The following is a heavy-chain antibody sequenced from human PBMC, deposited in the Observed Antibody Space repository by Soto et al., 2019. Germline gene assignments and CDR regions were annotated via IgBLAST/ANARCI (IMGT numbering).Heavy chain of an antibody. Sequence: RLSCAASGCTFSSYAMNWVRQAPGKGLEWVALISHDGINKYYADSVRGRFTISRDSSTNTLYLQMNSLRAADTAVYYCGRCTSTSCHLGSDYWGQGTLVTVSS. D-gene: IGHD2-2*01. J-gene: IGHJ4*02. CDR3: GRCTSTSCHLGSDY. CDR2: ISHDGINK. V-gene: IGHV3-30-3*01. CDR1: GCTFSSYA.